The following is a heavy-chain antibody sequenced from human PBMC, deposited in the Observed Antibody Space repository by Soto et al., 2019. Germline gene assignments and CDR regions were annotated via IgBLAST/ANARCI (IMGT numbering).Heavy chain of an antibody. J-gene: IGHJ4*02. CDR3: AKDIEQWLSSFDY. V-gene: IGHV3-9*01. Sequence: EVQLVESGGGLVQPGRSLRLSCAASGFTFDDYAMHWVRQAPGKGLEWVSGISWNSGSIGYADSVKGRFTISRDNAKNSLYLQMNSLRAEDTALYYCAKDIEQWLSSFDYWGQGTLVTVSS. CDR1: GFTFDDYA. CDR2: ISWNSGSI. D-gene: IGHD6-19*01.